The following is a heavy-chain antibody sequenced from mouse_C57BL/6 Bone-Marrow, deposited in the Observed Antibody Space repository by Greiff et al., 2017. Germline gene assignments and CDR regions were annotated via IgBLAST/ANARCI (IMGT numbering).Heavy chain of an antibody. D-gene: IGHD2-4*01. Sequence: VKLQQPGAELVKPGASVKLSCKASGYTFTNYWMHWVKQRPGQGLEWIGMMHPNGGSPDYNEKFKSEATLSVAKSSRTAYMELSSLTSEDSAVYYCARSYDYDDCTMDYWGQGTSVTVSS. V-gene: IGHV1-64*01. CDR3: ARSYDYDDCTMDY. CDR2: MHPNGGSP. J-gene: IGHJ4*01. CDR1: GYTFTNYW.